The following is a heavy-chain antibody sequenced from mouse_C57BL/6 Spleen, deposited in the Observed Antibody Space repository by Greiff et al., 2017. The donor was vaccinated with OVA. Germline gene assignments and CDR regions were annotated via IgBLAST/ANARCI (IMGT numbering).Heavy chain of an antibody. D-gene: IGHD4-1*01. CDR2: INPGSGGT. CDR1: GYAFTNYL. Sequence: VQLQQSGAELVRPGTSVKVSCKASGYAFTNYLIEWVKQRPGQGLEWIGVINPGSGGTNYNEKFKGKATLTADKSSSTAYMQLSSLTSVDSAVYFCARGTADYWGQGTTLTVSS. CDR3: ARGTADY. V-gene: IGHV1-54*01. J-gene: IGHJ2*01.